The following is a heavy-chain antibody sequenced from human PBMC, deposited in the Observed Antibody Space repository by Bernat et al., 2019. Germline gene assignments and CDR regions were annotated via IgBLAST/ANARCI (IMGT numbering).Heavy chain of an antibody. J-gene: IGHJ5*02. CDR3: ARDYCSGGSCYRADYYWFDP. CDR1: GFTFSSYS. Sequence: EVQLVESGGGLVQPGGSLRLSCAASGFTFSSYSMNWVRQAPGKGLEWVSYISSSSSTKYYADSVKGRFTISRDNAKNSLYLQMNSLRAEDTAVYYCARDYCSGGSCYRADYYWFDPWGQGTLVTVSS. V-gene: IGHV3-48*01. CDR2: ISSSSSTK. D-gene: IGHD2-15*01.